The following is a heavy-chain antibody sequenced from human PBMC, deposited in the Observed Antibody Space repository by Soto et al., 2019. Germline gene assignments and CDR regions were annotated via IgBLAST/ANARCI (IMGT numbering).Heavy chain of an antibody. J-gene: IGHJ4*02. D-gene: IGHD5-12*01. CDR2: IYYGGST. V-gene: IGHV4-59*01. CDR1: GGFINTYY. Sequence: SETLSLTCTVSGGFINTYYWSWIRQPPGKGLEWIGYIYYGGSTNYNPSLKSRVTISVDMSKNQFSLNLSSVIAADTAVYYCARTEMATIDYWGQGTLVTVSS. CDR3: ARTEMATIDY.